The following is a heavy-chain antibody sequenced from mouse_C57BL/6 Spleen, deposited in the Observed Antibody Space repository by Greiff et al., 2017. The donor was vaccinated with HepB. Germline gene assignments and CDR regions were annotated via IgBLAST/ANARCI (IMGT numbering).Heavy chain of an antibody. CDR3: ARSPLITTVVDHYYAMDY. D-gene: IGHD1-1*01. J-gene: IGHJ4*01. CDR2: ISNGGGST. V-gene: IGHV5-12*01. Sequence: EVKLVESGGGLVQPGGSLKLSCAASGFTFSDYYMYWVRQTPEKRLEWVAYISNGGGSTYYPDTVKGRFTISRDNAKNTLYLQMSRLKSEDTAMYYCARSPLITTVVDHYYAMDYWGQGTSVTVSS. CDR1: GFTFSDYY.